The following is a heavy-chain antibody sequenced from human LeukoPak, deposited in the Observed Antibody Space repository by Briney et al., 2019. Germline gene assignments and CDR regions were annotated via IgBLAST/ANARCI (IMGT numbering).Heavy chain of an antibody. Sequence: SVPVSCKASGAPFSNYAISWVRQAPGQGLEWIGGILPILDTPNYAQKFRGRVTITADESTSTAYMELSSLRSDDTAMYYCARSVITGSYPFDYWGQDPLDIVSS. V-gene: IGHV1-69*13. CDR3: ARSVITGSYPFDY. CDR1: GAPFSNYA. D-gene: IGHD1-26*01. J-gene: IGHJ4*02. CDR2: ILPILDTP.